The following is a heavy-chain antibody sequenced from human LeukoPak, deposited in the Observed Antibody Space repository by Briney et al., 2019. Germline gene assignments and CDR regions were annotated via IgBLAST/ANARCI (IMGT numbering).Heavy chain of an antibody. D-gene: IGHD1-14*01. CDR1: GGSFSGYY. V-gene: IGHV4-34*01. Sequence: SETLSLTCAVYGGSFSGYYWSWIRQPPGKGLEWIGEINHSGSTNYNPSLKSRVTISVDTSKNQFSLKLSSVTAADTAVYYCASLLMTTRGITDYWGQGTLVTVSS. J-gene: IGHJ4*02. CDR2: INHSGST. CDR3: ASLLMTTRGITDY.